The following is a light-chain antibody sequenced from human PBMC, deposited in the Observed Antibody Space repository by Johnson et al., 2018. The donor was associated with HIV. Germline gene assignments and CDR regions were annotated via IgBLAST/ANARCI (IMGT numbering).Light chain of an antibody. CDR2: DNN. J-gene: IGLJ1*01. Sequence: SVLTQPPSVSAAPGQKVTISCSGSSSNIGNMYVSWYQQLPGTAPKLLIYDNNKRPSGIPDRFSGSKSGTSATLGITGLQTGDEADYYCGTWDCSLRGRVFGTGTKVTVL. V-gene: IGLV1-51*01. CDR3: GTWDCSLRGRV. CDR1: SSNIGNMY.